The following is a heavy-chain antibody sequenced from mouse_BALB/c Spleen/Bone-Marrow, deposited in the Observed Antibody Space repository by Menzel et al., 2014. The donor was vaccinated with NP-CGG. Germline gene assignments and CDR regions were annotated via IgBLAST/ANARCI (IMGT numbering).Heavy chain of an antibody. D-gene: IGHD2-1*01. J-gene: IGHJ4*01. CDR2: ISNGGGWP. V-gene: IGHV5-12-2*01. CDR3: ARQGVYYGKTYYAMDY. CDR1: GFTFSSYI. Sequence: EVMLVESGGGLVQPGGSLKISCAASGFTFSSYIMSWVRQTPEKRLEWVAYISNGGGWPYYPDTVKGRFTISRDNAKNTLYLQMISLKSEDTAMYYCARQGVYYGKTYYAMDYWGQGTSVTVSS.